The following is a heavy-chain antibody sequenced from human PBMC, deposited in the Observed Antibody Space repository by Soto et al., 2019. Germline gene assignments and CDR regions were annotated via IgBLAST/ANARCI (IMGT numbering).Heavy chain of an antibody. D-gene: IGHD6-19*01. V-gene: IGHV3-7*03. CDR1: GFTFSSYW. J-gene: IGHJ4*02. CDR3: ARVRRGSSGWYDFDY. Sequence: GSLRLSCAASGFTFSSYWMSWVRQAPGKGLEWVANIKQDGSEKYYVDSVKGRFTISTDNAKNSLYLQMNSLRAEDTAVYYCARVRRGSSGWYDFDYWGQGTLVTVSS. CDR2: IKQDGSEK.